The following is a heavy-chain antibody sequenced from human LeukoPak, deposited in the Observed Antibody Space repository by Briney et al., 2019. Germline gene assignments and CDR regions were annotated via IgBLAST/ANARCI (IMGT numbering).Heavy chain of an antibody. CDR3: ARHIAAAGRAPDY. D-gene: IGHD6-13*01. CDR2: IYYSGST. J-gene: IGHJ4*02. V-gene: IGHV4-39*01. CDR1: GGSISSSSYY. Sequence: KPSETLSLTCTVSGGSISSSSYYWGWIRQPPGKGLEWIGSIYYSGSTYYNPSLKSRVTISVDTSKNQFSLKLSSVTAADTAVYYCARHIAAAGRAPDYWGQGTLVTVSS.